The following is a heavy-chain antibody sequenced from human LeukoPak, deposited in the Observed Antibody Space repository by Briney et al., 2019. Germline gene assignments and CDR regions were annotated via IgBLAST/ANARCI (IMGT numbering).Heavy chain of an antibody. J-gene: IGHJ4*02. CDR1: GFTFSSYS. D-gene: IGHD2-2*01. Sequence: GGSLRLSCAASGFTFSSYSMNWVRQAPGKGLEWVSSISSSSSYIYYADSVKGRFTISRDNAKNSLYLQMNSLRAEDTAVYYCASTRYCSSTSCYSLGYWGQGTLVTVSS. CDR3: ASTRYCSSTSCYSLGY. V-gene: IGHV3-21*01. CDR2: ISSSSSYI.